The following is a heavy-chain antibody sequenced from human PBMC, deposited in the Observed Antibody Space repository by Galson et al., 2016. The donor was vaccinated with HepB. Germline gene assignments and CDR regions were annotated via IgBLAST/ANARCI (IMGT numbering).Heavy chain of an antibody. J-gene: IGHJ4*02. D-gene: IGHD4-23*01. CDR1: GYSFSNYA. Sequence: SLKVSCKASGYSFSNYAISWVRQAPGQGLEWMGWVSAFNGNTDYAQKFQDRVIMTTATSTTAAYMELRSLRYEDTAVYYCARDHGGPVDYWGQGTLVTVSS. V-gene: IGHV1-18*04. CDR3: ARDHGGPVDY. CDR2: VSAFNGNT.